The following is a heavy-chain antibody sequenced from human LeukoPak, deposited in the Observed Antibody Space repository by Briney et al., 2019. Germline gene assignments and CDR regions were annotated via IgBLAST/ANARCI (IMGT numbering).Heavy chain of an antibody. CDR3: ARQEYCSGGSCYTWFDT. Sequence: GESLKISCKGSGYSINNYWIGWVRQMPGKGLEWMGIIYPADSDIRYSPSFQGQCTISADKSISTAYLQWRSLKVSDTAMYYCARQEYCSGGSCYTWFDTWGQGTLVTVSS. CDR2: IYPADSDI. V-gene: IGHV5-51*01. D-gene: IGHD2-15*01. CDR1: GYSINNYW. J-gene: IGHJ5*02.